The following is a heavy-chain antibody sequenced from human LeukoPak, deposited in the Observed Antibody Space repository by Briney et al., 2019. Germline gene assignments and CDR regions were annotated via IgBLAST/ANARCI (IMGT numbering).Heavy chain of an antibody. CDR1: GFAFGSEA. CDR3: AKDSPVATR. CDR2: ITDSGDGT. V-gene: IGHV3-23*01. J-gene: IGHJ4*02. D-gene: IGHD2-15*01. Sequence: QPGGSLRLSCAVSGFAFGSEAMSWVRQSPARGLEWVASITDSGDGTYYADSVKGRFTISRDDSKNTLYLQMNSLRAEDTAVYYCAKDSPVATRWGQGTLVTVSS.